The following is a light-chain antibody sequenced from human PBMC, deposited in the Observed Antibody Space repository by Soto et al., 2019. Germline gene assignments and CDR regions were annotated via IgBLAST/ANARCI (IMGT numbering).Light chain of an antibody. J-gene: IGKJ1*01. CDR1: QSVSSN. CDR2: GAS. V-gene: IGKV3-15*01. CDR3: QQYNNWPPWT. Sequence: EMGMTQSAATLSVYPGERATLSCRASQSVSSNLAWYQQKPGQAPRLLIYGASTRATGIPARFSGSGSGTEFTLTISSLQSEDFAVYYCQQYNNWPPWTFGQGTKVDI.